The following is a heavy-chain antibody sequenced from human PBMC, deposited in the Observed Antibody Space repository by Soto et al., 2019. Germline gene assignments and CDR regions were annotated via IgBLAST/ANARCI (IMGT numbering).Heavy chain of an antibody. Sequence: GGSLRLSCAASGFTFDDYGVSWFRQAPGKGLEWVSGINWNGGSTGYADSVKGRFTISRDNAKNSLYLQMNSLRAEDTALYYCSRDPYDTGSYKVGIGYWGHGTLVTV. CDR2: INWNGGST. CDR3: SRDPYDTGSYKVGIGY. J-gene: IGHJ4*01. V-gene: IGHV3-20*04. D-gene: IGHD3-10*01. CDR1: GFTFDDYG.